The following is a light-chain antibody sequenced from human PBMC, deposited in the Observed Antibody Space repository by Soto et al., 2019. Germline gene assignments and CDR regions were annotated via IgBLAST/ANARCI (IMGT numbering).Light chain of an antibody. J-gene: IGKJ2*01. CDR2: GAS. Sequence: EIVMTQSPGTLSVSPGERATLSCRASQSISSNLAWYQQRPGQAPMLLIHGASTRATGIPARFGGSGSGTEFTLTITSVQSEDFALYYCHQYDDWPPGYTFGQGTKLEI. V-gene: IGKV3-15*01. CDR3: HQYDDWPPGYT. CDR1: QSISSN.